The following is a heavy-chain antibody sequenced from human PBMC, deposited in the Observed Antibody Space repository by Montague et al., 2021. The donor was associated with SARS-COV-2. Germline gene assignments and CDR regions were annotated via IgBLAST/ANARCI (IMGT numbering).Heavy chain of an antibody. CDR2: IDYSGST. CDR1: GGSISSSSYD. V-gene: IGHV4-39*07. Sequence: SETLSLTCTVAGGSISSSSYDWGWIRQPPGKGLEWIGSIDYSGSTYYNPSLKSRVTISVDTSKNQFSLKLSSVTAANTAVYYFARVGRQKLVRLSGMDVGGQGTTVTVSS. D-gene: IGHD6-13*01. J-gene: IGHJ6*02. CDR3: ARVGRQKLVRLSGMDV.